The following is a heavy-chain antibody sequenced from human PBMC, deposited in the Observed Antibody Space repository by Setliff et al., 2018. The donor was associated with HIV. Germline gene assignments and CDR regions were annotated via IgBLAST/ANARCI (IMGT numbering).Heavy chain of an antibody. CDR2: IYYSGTT. J-gene: IGHJ6*03. D-gene: IGHD6-6*01. CDR1: GDSVSSASYY. V-gene: IGHV4-61*01. CDR3: ASEAWTSYRSSSGYYYYYMDV. Sequence: KPSETLSLTCTVSGDSVSSASYYWSWIRQPPGKGLEWIGYIYYSGTTKYNPSLKSRVTISVDTSKNLFSLKLSSVTAADTAVYYCASEAWTSYRSSSGYYYYYMDVWGKGTTVTVSS.